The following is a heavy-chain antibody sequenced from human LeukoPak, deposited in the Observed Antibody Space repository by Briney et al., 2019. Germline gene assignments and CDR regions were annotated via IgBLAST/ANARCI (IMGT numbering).Heavy chain of an antibody. J-gene: IGHJ3*01. D-gene: IGHD2-2*01. Sequence: ASVKVSCKASGYTFTSYAMHWVRQAPGQRLEWMGWINAGNGNTKYSQKFQGRVTITRDTSASTAYMELSSLRSEDTAVYYCASERGYCSSTSCLRDAFDVWGQGTMVTVSS. CDR3: ASERGYCSSTSCLRDAFDV. V-gene: IGHV1-3*01. CDR2: INAGNGNT. CDR1: GYTFTSYA.